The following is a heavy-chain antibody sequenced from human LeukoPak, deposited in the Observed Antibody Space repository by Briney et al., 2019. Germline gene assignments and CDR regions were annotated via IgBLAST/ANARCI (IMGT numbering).Heavy chain of an antibody. D-gene: IGHD3-3*01. J-gene: IGHJ4*02. CDR3: ARSIFGVVMGDY. CDR2: IYTSGST. V-gene: IGHV4-61*02. CDR1: GGSISSGSYY. Sequence: SETLSLTXTVSGGSISSGSYYWSWIGQPAGKGLEWIGRIYTSGSTNYNPSLKSRVTISVDTSKNQFSLKLSSVTAADTAVYYCARSIFGVVMGDYWGQGTLVTVSS.